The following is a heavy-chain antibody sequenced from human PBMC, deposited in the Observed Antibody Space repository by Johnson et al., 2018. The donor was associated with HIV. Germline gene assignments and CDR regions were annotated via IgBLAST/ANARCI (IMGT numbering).Heavy chain of an antibody. V-gene: IGHV3-30*04. Sequence: QVQLVESGGGLIQPGGSLRLSCAASGFTFSSYAMHWVRQAPGKGLEWVAVISYDGSNKYYADSVKGRFTISRDNSKNTLYLKMNSLRAEDTAVYYCARAGAVGFDAFDIWGQGTMVTVSS. J-gene: IGHJ3*02. CDR2: ISYDGSNK. D-gene: IGHD6-19*01. CDR3: ARAGAVGFDAFDI. CDR1: GFTFSSYA.